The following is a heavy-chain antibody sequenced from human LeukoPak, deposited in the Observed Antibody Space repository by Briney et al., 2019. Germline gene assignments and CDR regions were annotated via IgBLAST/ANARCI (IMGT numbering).Heavy chain of an antibody. V-gene: IGHV1-8*01. CDR1: GYTFTSYD. Sequence: ASVKVSCKASGYTFTSYDINWVRQATGQGLEWMGWMNPNSGNTGYAQKFQGRVTMTRDTSISTAYVELSSLRSEDTAVYYCARGLGIPGVYPDLRFWGQGTLVTVSS. CDR3: ARGLGIPGVYPDLRF. CDR2: MNPNSGNT. J-gene: IGHJ4*02. D-gene: IGHD5/OR15-5a*01.